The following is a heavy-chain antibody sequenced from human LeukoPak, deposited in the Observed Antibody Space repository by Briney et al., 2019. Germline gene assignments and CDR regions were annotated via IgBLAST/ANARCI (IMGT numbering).Heavy chain of an antibody. CDR3: AREHDYSKFDP. V-gene: IGHV7-4-1*02. CDR1: GYTFTGYY. J-gene: IGHJ5*02. Sequence: ASVKVSCKASGYTFTGYYMHWVRQAPGQGLEWMGWINTNTGNPTYAQGFTGRFVFSLDTSVSTAYLQISSLKAEDTAVYYCAREHDYSKFDPWGQGTLVTVSS. CDR2: INTNTGNP. D-gene: IGHD4-11*01.